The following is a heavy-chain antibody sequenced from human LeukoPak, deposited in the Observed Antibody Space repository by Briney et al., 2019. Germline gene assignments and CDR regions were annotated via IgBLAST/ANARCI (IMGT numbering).Heavy chain of an antibody. Sequence: PSETLSLTCTVSGDSVIYSYWSWIRQPAGKGLELIGRLSAASTPDYNPSLKSRLTMSVDTSKNQFSLRPSSVTAADTAVYYCVRGYHISINNWFDYWGQGALVTVSS. CDR3: VRGYHISINNWFDY. CDR1: GDSVIYSY. V-gene: IGHV4-4*07. CDR2: LSAASTP. D-gene: IGHD3-3*01. J-gene: IGHJ4*02.